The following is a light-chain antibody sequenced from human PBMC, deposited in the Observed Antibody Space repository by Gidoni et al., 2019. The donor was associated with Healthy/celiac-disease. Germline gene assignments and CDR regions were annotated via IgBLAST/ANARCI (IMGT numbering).Light chain of an antibody. V-gene: IGKV1-39*01. J-gene: IGKJ2*01. CDR3: QQSYSTPPF. Sequence: DIQMTQSPSSLSASVGDRVTITCRASQSISSYLNWYQQKPGKAPKLLIYAASSLQRGVPSRFSGSGSGTDFTLTISSLQPEDFATYYCQQSYSTPPFFGQGTKLEIK. CDR1: QSISSY. CDR2: AAS.